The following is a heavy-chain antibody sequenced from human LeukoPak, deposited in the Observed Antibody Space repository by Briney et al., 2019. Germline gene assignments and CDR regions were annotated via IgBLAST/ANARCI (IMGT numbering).Heavy chain of an antibody. CDR3: ARVIGEGLSYYFVY. J-gene: IGHJ4*02. D-gene: IGHD2/OR15-2a*01. Sequence: ASVKVSGMDSGYTSTTSGISCVREAPGRGLEWMGWIIAYNGNPHSAQKLQGTVTMTTDTFTSTACMDLRTLRSDGTALYYSARVIGEGLSYYFVYWGQGTLVTDCS. V-gene: IGHV1-18*01. CDR1: GYTSTTSG. CDR2: IIAYNGNP.